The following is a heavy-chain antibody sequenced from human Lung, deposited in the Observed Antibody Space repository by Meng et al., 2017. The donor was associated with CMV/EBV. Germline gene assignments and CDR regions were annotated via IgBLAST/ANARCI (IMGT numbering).Heavy chain of an antibody. CDR1: GGTSSPA. D-gene: IGHD2-2*01. V-gene: IGHV1-69*05. CDR3: AALHCSRTSCYVPSSVDV. J-gene: IGHJ6*02. CDR2: FIPIFGKA. Sequence: SXXVSXKTSGGTSSPAISWVRQAPGQGLEWMGGFIPIFGKANYAQNFQGRVTISTDVSTSTTYMELSSLRSEDTAVYYCAALHCSRTSCYVPSSVDVWGQGTXVTVSS.